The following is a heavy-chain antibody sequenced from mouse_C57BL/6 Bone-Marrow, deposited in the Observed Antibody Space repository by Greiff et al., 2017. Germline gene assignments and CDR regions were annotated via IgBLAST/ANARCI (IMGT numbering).Heavy chain of an antibody. V-gene: IGHV1-50*01. J-gene: IGHJ1*03. CDR3: ARVYWYVDV. Sequence: QVQLQQPGAELVKPGASVKLSCKASGYTFTSYWMQWVKQRPGQGLEWIGEIDPSDSYTNYNQKFKGKATLTVDTSSSTAYMQLSSLTSEDSAVYYCARVYWYVDVWGTGTTVTVSS. CDR2: IDPSDSYT. CDR1: GYTFTSYW.